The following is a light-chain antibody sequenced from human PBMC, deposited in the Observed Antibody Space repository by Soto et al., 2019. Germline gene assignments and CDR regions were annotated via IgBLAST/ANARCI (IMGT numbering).Light chain of an antibody. V-gene: IGKV3-20*01. CDR3: QHYHDSPYT. CDR1: QSVRNNY. J-gene: IGKJ2*01. CDR2: GVY. Sequence: EIVLTQSPGSLSLSPGERATLSCRASQSVRNNYLAWYQQKPGQAPRLLIYGVYARATDISDRFSGSGSGTDFTLTIGRLEPGDVAVYYCQHYHDSPYTFGQGTKLEIK.